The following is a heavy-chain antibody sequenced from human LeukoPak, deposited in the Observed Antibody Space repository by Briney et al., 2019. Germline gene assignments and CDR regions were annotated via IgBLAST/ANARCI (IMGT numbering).Heavy chain of an antibody. Sequence: GESLKISCKGSGYSFTSYWIGWVRQTPGKGLEWMGIIHPGDSDTRYSPSFQGQVTISADKSISTAYLQWSSLKASDTAMYYCARRYHDILTGYSKYYFDYWGQGTLVTVSS. J-gene: IGHJ4*02. CDR1: GYSFTSYW. CDR3: ARRYHDILTGYSKYYFDY. D-gene: IGHD3-9*01. CDR2: IHPGDSDT. V-gene: IGHV5-51*01.